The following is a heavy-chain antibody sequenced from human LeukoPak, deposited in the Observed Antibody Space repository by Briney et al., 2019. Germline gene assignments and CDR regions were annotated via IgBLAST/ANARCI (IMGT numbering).Heavy chain of an antibody. V-gene: IGHV1-2*02. D-gene: IGHD2-15*01. CDR3: ARVLIGYCSGGSCYGGDY. CDR1: GYTFTCYY. CDR2: INPNSGGT. Sequence: ASVKVSCKASGYTFTCYYMHWVRQAPGQGLEWMGWINPNSGGTNYAQKFQGRVTMTRDTSISTAYMELSRLRSDDTAVYYCARVLIGYCSGGSCYGGDYWGQGTLVTVSS. J-gene: IGHJ4*02.